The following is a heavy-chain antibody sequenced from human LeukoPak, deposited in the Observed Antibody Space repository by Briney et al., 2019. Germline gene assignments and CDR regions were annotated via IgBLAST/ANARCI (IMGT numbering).Heavy chain of an antibody. CDR3: ARDLPDYYDSSGYYYYSLAFDI. D-gene: IGHD3-22*01. Sequence: ASVKVSCKXSGYTFTSYYMHWVRQAPGQGLEWMGIINPSGGSTSYAQKFQGRVTMTRDTSTSTVYMELSSLRSEDTAVYYCARDLPDYYDSSGYYYYSLAFDIWGQGKMVTVSS. V-gene: IGHV1-46*01. CDR2: INPSGGST. J-gene: IGHJ3*02. CDR1: GYTFTSYY.